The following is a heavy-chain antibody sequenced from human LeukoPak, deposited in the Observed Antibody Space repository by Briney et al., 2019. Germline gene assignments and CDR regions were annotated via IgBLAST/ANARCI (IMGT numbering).Heavy chain of an antibody. Sequence: GGSLRLSCAASGFTFSSYAMSWVRQAPGKGLEWVSAISGSGGSTYYADPVKGRFTISRDNSKNTLYLQMNSLRAEDTAVYYRAKDRDGYSGYDAPFDYWGQGTLVTVSS. CDR2: ISGSGGST. J-gene: IGHJ4*02. D-gene: IGHD5-12*01. CDR3: AKDRDGYSGYDAPFDY. CDR1: GFTFSSYA. V-gene: IGHV3-23*01.